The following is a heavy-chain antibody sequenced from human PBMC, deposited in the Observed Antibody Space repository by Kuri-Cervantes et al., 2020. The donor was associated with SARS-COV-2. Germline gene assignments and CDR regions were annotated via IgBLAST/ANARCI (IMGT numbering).Heavy chain of an antibody. CDR1: GESFSGYY. V-gene: IGHV4-34*01. CDR2: VNHRGST. Sequence: SETLSLTCAFYGESFSGYYWNWIRQSPGKGLEWIGEVNHRGSTNYNPSLKSRVTISVDTSSKQFSLHLGSVTAADTAVYYCAREGIAAAGTSIYYYMDVWGKGTTVTVSS. J-gene: IGHJ6*03. CDR3: AREGIAAAGTSIYYYMDV. D-gene: IGHD6-13*01.